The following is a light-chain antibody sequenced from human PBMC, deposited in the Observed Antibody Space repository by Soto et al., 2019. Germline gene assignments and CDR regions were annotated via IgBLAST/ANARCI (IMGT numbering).Light chain of an antibody. Sequence: DIVLTQSPATLSLSPGERATVSCRASEDVSNSLAWYQQKPGQSPRLLIYDVSNRATGIPARFSGSGSGADFSLTISSLEPDDFAVYYCQQRYNWPRTFGQGTKVEI. J-gene: IGKJ1*01. CDR2: DVS. V-gene: IGKV3-11*01. CDR3: QQRYNWPRT. CDR1: EDVSNS.